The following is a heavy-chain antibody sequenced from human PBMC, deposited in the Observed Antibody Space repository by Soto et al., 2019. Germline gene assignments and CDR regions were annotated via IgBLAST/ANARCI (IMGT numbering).Heavy chain of an antibody. CDR3: ARGAVGFMHFDY. D-gene: IGHD3-16*01. V-gene: IGHV4-31*03. Sequence: TLSLTCTVSGGSISSGGYYWSWIRQHPGKGLEWIGYIYYSGSTYYNPSLKSRVTISVDTSKNQFSLKLSSVTAADTAVFSCARGAVGFMHFDYWGRGNWVTVSS. J-gene: IGHJ4*02. CDR1: GGSISSGGYY. CDR2: IYYSGST.